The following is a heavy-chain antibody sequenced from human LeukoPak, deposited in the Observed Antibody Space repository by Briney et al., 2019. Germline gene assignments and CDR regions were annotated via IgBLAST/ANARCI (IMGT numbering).Heavy chain of an antibody. J-gene: IGHJ3*02. CDR2: INHSGST. CDR3: ARERVSWYRSNAFDI. V-gene: IGHV4-34*01. CDR1: GGSFSGYY. Sequence: PSETLSLTCAVYGGSFSGYYWSWIRQPPGKGLEWIGEINHSGSTNYNPSLKSRVTISVDTSKNQFSLKLSSVTAADTAAYYCARERVSWYRSNAFDIWGQGTMVTVSS. D-gene: IGHD6-13*01.